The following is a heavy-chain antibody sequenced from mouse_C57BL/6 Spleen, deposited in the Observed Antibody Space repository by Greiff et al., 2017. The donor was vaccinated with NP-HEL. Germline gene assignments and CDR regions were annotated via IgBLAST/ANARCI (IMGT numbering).Heavy chain of an antibody. J-gene: IGHJ3*01. D-gene: IGHD2-3*01. V-gene: IGHV1-18*01. CDR2: INPNNGGT. CDR1: GYTFTDYN. Sequence: EVKLVESGPELVKPGASVKIPCKASGYTFTDYNMDWVKQSHGKSLEWIGDINPNNGGTSYNQKFKGKATLTVDKSSSTAYMELRSLTSEDTAVYYCARSHYDGYYAWFAYWGQGTLVTVSA. CDR3: ARSHYDGYYAWFAY.